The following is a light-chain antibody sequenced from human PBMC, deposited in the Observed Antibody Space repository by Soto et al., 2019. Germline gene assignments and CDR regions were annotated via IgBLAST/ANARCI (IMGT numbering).Light chain of an antibody. V-gene: IGKV3-20*01. CDR3: QQYGSSPGYT. Sequence: EIVLTQSPGTQSLSPGERATLSCRASQSVSSSYLAWYQQKPGQAPRLLIYGASSRATGIPDRFSGSGSGTDFTLTISRLEPEAFAVYYCQQYGSSPGYTFGQGTKLEIK. CDR1: QSVSSSY. CDR2: GAS. J-gene: IGKJ2*01.